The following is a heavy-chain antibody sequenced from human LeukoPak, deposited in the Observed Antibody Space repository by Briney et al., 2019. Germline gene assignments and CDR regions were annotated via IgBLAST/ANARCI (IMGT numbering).Heavy chain of an antibody. V-gene: IGHV1-8*01. J-gene: IGHJ5*02. CDR2: MNPNSGNT. D-gene: IGHD6-13*01. CDR1: GYTFTSYD. CDR3: ARAYGQYSSSWYKS. Sequence: ASVKVSCKASGYTFTSYDINWVRQATGQGLEWMGWMNPNSGNTGYAQKFQGRVTMTRNTSISTAYMELSSLRSEDTAVYYCARAYGQYSSSWYKSWGQGTLVTVSS.